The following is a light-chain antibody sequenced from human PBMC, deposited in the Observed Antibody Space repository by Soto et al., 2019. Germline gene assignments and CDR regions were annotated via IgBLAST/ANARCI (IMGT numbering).Light chain of an antibody. Sequence: DIQMTQSPSSVSASVGDRVTITCRASQGISSWLDWYQQKPGKAPKLLIYAASSLQSGVPSRFSGSGSGTDFNLTTSSLQPEDFATYYCQQANSFPLAFGGGTKVEIK. J-gene: IGKJ4*01. CDR1: QGISSW. V-gene: IGKV1-12*01. CDR3: QQANSFPLA. CDR2: AAS.